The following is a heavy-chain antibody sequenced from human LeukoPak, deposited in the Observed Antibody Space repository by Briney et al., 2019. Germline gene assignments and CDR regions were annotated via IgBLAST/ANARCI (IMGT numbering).Heavy chain of an antibody. CDR1: GFTFNNAW. CDR2: IKSKADGGTT. J-gene: IGHJ4*02. CDR3: ARAPVTSCRGAYCYPFHY. V-gene: IGHV3-15*01. D-gene: IGHD2-21*01. Sequence: PGGSLRLSCAASGFTFNNAWMSWVRQAPGKGLEWVGRIKSKADGGTTDHAAPVKGRFSISRDDSKSTLYLQMNSLRAEDAAVYYCARAPVTSCRGAYCYPFHYWGQGTLVTVSS.